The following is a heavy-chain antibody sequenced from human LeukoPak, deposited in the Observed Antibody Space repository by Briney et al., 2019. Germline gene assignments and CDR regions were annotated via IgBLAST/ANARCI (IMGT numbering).Heavy chain of an antibody. Sequence: SETLSLTCTVSGYSISSGYYWGWIRQPPGKGLEWFGSIYHSGSTYYNPSLKSRVTISVDTSKNQFSLKLSSVTAADTAVYYCAREGHCSGGSCYSTIDYWGQGTLVTVSS. D-gene: IGHD2-15*01. CDR1: GYSISSGYY. V-gene: IGHV4-38-2*02. CDR3: AREGHCSGGSCYSTIDY. CDR2: IYHSGST. J-gene: IGHJ4*02.